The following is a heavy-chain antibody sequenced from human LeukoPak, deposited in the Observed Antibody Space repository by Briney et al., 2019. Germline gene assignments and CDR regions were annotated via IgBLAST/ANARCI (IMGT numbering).Heavy chain of an antibody. J-gene: IGHJ5*02. CDR1: GGSISSGGYS. Sequence: SQTLSLTCAVSGGSISSGGYSWSWIRQPPGKGLEWIGYIYYSGSTNYNPSLKSRVTISVDTSKNQFSLKLSSVTAADTAVYYCARVRDGYNWFDPWGQGTLVTVSS. V-gene: IGHV4-61*08. CDR2: IYYSGST. CDR3: ARVRDGYNWFDP.